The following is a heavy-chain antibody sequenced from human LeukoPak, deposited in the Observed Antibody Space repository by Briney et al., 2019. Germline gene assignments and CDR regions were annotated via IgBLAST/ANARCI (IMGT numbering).Heavy chain of an antibody. CDR2: ISGSGGST. J-gene: IGHJ4*02. CDR1: GFTFSTYS. D-gene: IGHD4-17*01. Sequence: GGSLRLSCAASGFTFSTYSMNWVRQAPGKGLEWVSTISGSGGSTHYADSVKGRFTISRDDSKNTLYLQMKSLRAEDTAVYFCVPQETTVTTFWGQGTLVTVSS. CDR3: VPQETTVTTF. V-gene: IGHV3-23*01.